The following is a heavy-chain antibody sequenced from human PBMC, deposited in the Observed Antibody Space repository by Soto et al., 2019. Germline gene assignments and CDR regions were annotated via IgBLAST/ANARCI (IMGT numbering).Heavy chain of an antibody. CDR3: ARDLHGAFTTMVY. J-gene: IGHJ4*02. V-gene: IGHV1-46*01. D-gene: IGHD5-18*01. Sequence: ASVKVSCKASGYTFTNYYIHWVRQAPGQGLEWMGIVNPSGYTSTLAQKFPGRLTVTSYTSTSTVYMELGSLTSEDTAVYYCARDLHGAFTTMVYWGQGTLVTVSS. CDR2: VNPSGYTS. CDR1: GYTFTNYY.